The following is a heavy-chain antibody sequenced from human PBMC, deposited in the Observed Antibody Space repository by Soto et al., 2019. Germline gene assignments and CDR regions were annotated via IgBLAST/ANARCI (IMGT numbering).Heavy chain of an antibody. Sequence: QVQLVESGGGVVQPGRSLRLSCAASGFTFSSYAMHWVRQAPGKGLEWVAVISYDGSNKYYADSVKGRFTISRDNSKNTLYLHMNSLRAEDTAVYYCARGGLYDFWSGSYSDYWGQGTLVTVSS. V-gene: IGHV3-30-3*01. CDR2: ISYDGSNK. CDR1: GFTFSSYA. CDR3: ARGGLYDFWSGSYSDY. D-gene: IGHD3-3*01. J-gene: IGHJ4*02.